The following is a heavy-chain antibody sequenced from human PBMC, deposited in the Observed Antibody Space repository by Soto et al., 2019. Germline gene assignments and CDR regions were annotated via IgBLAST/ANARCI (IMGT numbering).Heavy chain of an antibody. CDR3: AKGPTIFGVVISYSYYYGMDV. D-gene: IGHD3-3*01. J-gene: IGHJ6*02. V-gene: IGHV3-23*01. Sequence: GGFLRLSCAASGFIFSSSAMSWVRQAPGKGLEWVSAISGSGGSTYYADSVKGRFTISRDNSKNTLYLQMNSLSADDTAAYYCAKGPTIFGVVISYSYYYGMDVWGQGTTVTVSS. CDR1: GFIFSSSA. CDR2: ISGSGGST.